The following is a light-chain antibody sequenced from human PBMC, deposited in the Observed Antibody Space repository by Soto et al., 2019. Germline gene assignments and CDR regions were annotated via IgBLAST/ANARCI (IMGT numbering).Light chain of an antibody. CDR3: QQTYSDIS. J-gene: IGKJ4*01. CDR1: RTINTY. Sequence: DIQMTQSPSSLSASVGDTITMTCRASRTINTYLNWFQQKPGEPPRLLIYGASTLHDGVPSRFSGSGSGADFTLTISGLQPEDFTSYHCQQTYSDISFGGGTKVDNK. V-gene: IGKV1-39*01. CDR2: GAS.